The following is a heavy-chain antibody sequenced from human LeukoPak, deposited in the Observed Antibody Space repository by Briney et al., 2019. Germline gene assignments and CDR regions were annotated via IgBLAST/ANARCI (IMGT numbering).Heavy chain of an antibody. CDR1: GGTFSTYA. CDR2: ISAYNGNT. J-gene: IGHJ6*03. D-gene: IGHD3-10*01. CDR3: ARGFLYGSGRLMDV. Sequence: ASVKVSCKASGGTFSTYAISWVRQAPGQGLEWMGWISAYNGNTNYAQKLQGRVTMTTDTSTSTAYMELRSLRSDDTAVYYCARGFLYGSGRLMDVWGKGTTVTISS. V-gene: IGHV1-18*01.